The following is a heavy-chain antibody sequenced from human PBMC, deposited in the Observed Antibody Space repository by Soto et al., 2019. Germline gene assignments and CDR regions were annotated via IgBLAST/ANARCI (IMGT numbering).Heavy chain of an antibody. CDR3: ARLDRIAVAGSYYYYYGMDV. CDR1: GYSFTSYW. V-gene: IGHV5-10-1*01. D-gene: IGHD6-19*01. Sequence: PGESLKISCKVSGYSFTSYWISWVRQMPGKGLEWMGRIDPSDSYTNYSPSFQGHVTISADKSISTAYLQWSSPKASDTAMYYCARLDRIAVAGSYYYYYGMDVWGQGTTVTVSS. CDR2: IDPSDSYT. J-gene: IGHJ6*02.